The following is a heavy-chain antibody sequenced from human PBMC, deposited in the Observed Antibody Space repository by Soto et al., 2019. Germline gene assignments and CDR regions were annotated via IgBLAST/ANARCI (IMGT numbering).Heavy chain of an antibody. V-gene: IGHV1-69*13. CDR3: ARVFGELALGYGMDV. CDR2: IIPIFGTA. CDR1: GGTFSSYA. Sequence: SVKVSCKASGGTFSSYAIGWVRQAPGQGLEWMGGIIPIFGTANYAQKFQGRVTITADESTSTAYMELSSLRSEDTAVYYCARVFGELALGYGMDVWGQGTTVTVSS. J-gene: IGHJ6*02. D-gene: IGHD3-10*02.